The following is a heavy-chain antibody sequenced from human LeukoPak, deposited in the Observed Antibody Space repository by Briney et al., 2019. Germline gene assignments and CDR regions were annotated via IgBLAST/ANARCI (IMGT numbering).Heavy chain of an antibody. V-gene: IGHV3-74*01. Sequence: PGGSLRLSCAASGFTLSTYWMHWVRQAPGKGLVWVSRISSDGGGANYADSVMGRFTISRDNAKNTLYLQMNSLRAEDTAVYYCATDFKRVVGTTGYALDVWGQGTTVTVS. CDR3: ATDFKRVVGTTGYALDV. D-gene: IGHD1-26*01. J-gene: IGHJ6*02. CDR2: ISSDGGGA. CDR1: GFTLSTYW.